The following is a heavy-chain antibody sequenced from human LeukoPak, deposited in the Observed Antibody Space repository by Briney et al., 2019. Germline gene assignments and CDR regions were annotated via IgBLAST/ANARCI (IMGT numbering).Heavy chain of an antibody. J-gene: IGHJ6*02. D-gene: IGHD2-2*01. CDR2: IWYDGSNK. Sequence: GRSLRLSCAASGFTFSSYGMHWVRQAPGKGLEWVAVIWYDGSNKYYADSVKGRFTISRDNSKNTLYLQMNSLRAEDTAVYYCARADCSSTSCLYYYYYGMDVWGQGTTVTVSS. CDR1: GFTFSSYG. CDR3: ARADCSSTSCLYYYYYGMDV. V-gene: IGHV3-33*01.